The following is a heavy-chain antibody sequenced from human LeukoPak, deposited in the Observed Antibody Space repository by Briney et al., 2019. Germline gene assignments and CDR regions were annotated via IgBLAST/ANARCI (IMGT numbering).Heavy chain of an antibody. CDR1: GFTFSTYW. J-gene: IGHJ4*02. CDR3: TRGGLEPVDF. Sequence: GGSLRLSCATSGFTFSTYWMHSVRQAPGKGVVWVSRINSDGSSTSYADSVKGRFTISRDNAKNTLYLQINSLRADDTAVYYCTRGGLEPVDFWGQGTLVTVSS. V-gene: IGHV3-74*01. D-gene: IGHD1-1*01. CDR2: INSDGSST.